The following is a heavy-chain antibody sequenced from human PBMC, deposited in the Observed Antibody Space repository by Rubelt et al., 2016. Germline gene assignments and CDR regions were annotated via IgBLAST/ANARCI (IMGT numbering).Heavy chain of an antibody. CDR2: IYPGDSDT. J-gene: IGHJ3*02. D-gene: IGHD1-26*01. Sequence: EVQLVQSGAEVKKPGESLKISCKGSGYSFTTYWIGWVRQMPGKGLECMGIIYPGDSDTRSSPSFKGQVTISADKSNSTAYRQWSSLKASDTAMYYCARLRGSPQGAAFDIWGQGTMVTVSS. CDR3: ARLRGSPQGAAFDI. V-gene: IGHV5-51*01. CDR1: GYSFTTYW.